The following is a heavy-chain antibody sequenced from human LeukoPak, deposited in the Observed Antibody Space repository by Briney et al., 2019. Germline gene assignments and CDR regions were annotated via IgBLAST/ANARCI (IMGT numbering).Heavy chain of an antibody. CDR1: GFTFDTYS. Sequence: GGSLRLSCAASGFTFDTYSMNWVRQAPGKGLEWVSSISSSRSNIYYVDSVKGLFTISRDNAKNSLYLQMNSLRAEDTAVYYCARDFNSWGQGTLVTVSS. V-gene: IGHV3-21*01. J-gene: IGHJ4*02. CDR3: ARDFNS. CDR2: ISSSRSNI.